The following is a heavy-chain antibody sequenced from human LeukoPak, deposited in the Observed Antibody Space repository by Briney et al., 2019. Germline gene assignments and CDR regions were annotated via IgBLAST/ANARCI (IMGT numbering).Heavy chain of an antibody. CDR2: INPSGGST. J-gene: IGHJ5*02. Sequence: VSVKVSCKASGYTFTSYYMYWVRQAPGQGLEWMVIINPSGGSTSYAQTFQGRVIMPRDMSTITVYMELRSLRSDDTGVYYCTRFMFFTAFRTYCGGDCYRNWFDPWGEGTLVTVS. D-gene: IGHD2-21*02. V-gene: IGHV1-46*01. CDR3: TRFMFFTAFRTYCGGDCYRNWFDP. CDR1: GYTFTSYY.